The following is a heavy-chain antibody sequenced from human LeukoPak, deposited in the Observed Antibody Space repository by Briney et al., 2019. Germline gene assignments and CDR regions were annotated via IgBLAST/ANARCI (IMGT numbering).Heavy chain of an antibody. J-gene: IGHJ5*02. CDR2: IDYSGSP. V-gene: IGHV4-59*12. D-gene: IGHD1-26*01. CDR3: AREKGGWELLHWFDP. CDR1: GASISNYY. Sequence: SETLSLTCSVSGASISNYYWFWLRQPPGKGLDWIGNIDYSGSPNLNPSLKSRVTISADTSKNQFSLKLSSVTAADTAVYYCAREKGGWELLHWFDPWGQGTLVTVSS.